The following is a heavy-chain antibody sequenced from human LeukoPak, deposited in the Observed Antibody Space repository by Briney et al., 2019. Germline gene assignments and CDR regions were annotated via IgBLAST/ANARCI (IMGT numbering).Heavy chain of an antibody. CDR1: GFTVSSNY. V-gene: IGHV3-53*05. D-gene: IGHD2-2*01. CDR2: IYDGGST. J-gene: IGHJ6*02. Sequence: PGGSLRLSCAASGFTVSSNYVTWVRQAPGKGLEWVSVIYDGGSTNYADSVKGRFTISRDNSKNTLYLQMNSLRAEDTAVYYCARDGTLYCSSTSCYPFYGMDVWGQGTTVTVSS. CDR3: ARDGTLYCSSTSCYPFYGMDV.